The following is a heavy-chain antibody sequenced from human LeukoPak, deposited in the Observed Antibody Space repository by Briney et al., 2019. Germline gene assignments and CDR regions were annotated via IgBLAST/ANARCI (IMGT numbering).Heavy chain of an antibody. D-gene: IGHD3-22*01. J-gene: IGHJ6*02. Sequence: SETLSLTCAVSGGSISSENWWSWVRQPPGKGLEWIGDIHHSGNTYYNPSLKSRLTISVDKSKNQFSLRLTSVTAADTAVYFCARDRVTWIIDEYWYYGMDVWGQGTTAIVSS. CDR1: GGSISSENW. V-gene: IGHV4-4*02. CDR2: IHHSGNT. CDR3: ARDRVTWIIDEYWYYGMDV.